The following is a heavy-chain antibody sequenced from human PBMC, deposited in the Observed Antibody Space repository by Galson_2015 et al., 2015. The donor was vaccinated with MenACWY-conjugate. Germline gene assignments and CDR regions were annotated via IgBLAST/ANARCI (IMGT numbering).Heavy chain of an antibody. V-gene: IGHV5-51*01. CDR2: INPLDSNI. CDR3: ARHPPGGRGMDV. J-gene: IGHJ6*02. CDR1: GYSFTNYW. D-gene: IGHD1-26*01. Sequence: QSGAEVKKPGESLKISCKGSGYSFTNYWIAWVRQMPGRGLEWVGLINPLDSNIRYSPSFQGQVTISADESISTAHLQWSSLKASDTATYYCARHPPGGRGMDVWGRGTTVTVSS.